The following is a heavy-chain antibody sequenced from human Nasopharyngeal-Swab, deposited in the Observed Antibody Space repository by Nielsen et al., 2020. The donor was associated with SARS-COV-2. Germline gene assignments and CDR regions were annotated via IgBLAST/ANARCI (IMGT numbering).Heavy chain of an antibody. CDR1: GFTFSSSD. CDR3: AKDGDWNYRFWFSF. Sequence: GESLKISCAASGFTFSSSDMSWVRPAPGKGLEWLSTISGHTGNSYYRDSVRGRFTISRDNPKNTLYLQLNSLRAEDTAVYYCAKDGDWNYRFWFSFWGQGTLVTVSS. V-gene: IGHV3-23*01. D-gene: IGHD2-21*02. J-gene: IGHJ4*02. CDR2: ISGHTGNS.